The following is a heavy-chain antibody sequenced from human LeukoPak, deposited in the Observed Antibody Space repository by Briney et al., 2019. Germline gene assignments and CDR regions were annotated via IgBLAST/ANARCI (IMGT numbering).Heavy chain of an antibody. Sequence: GGSLRLSCAASEFTFSTYWMTWVRQAPGKGLEWVSAISGSGGSTYYADSVKGRFTISRDNSKNTLYLQMNSLRAEDTAVYYCAKSGVVVPAATDWGQGTLVTVSS. V-gene: IGHV3-23*01. D-gene: IGHD2-2*01. CDR2: ISGSGGST. CDR1: EFTFSTYW. CDR3: AKSGVVVPAATD. J-gene: IGHJ4*02.